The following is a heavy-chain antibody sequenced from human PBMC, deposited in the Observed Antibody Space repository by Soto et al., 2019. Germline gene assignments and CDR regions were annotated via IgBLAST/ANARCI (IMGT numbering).Heavy chain of an antibody. CDR3: ARDRDNYYDSSGSWGPHWFDP. V-gene: IGHV3-23*01. D-gene: IGHD3-22*01. CDR1: GFTFSSYA. J-gene: IGHJ5*02. Sequence: GGSLRLSCAASGFTFSSYAMSWVRQAPGKGLEWVSVISGSGSSTYYADSVKGRFTISRDNSKNTLYLQMNSLRAEDTAVYYCARDRDNYYDSSGSWGPHWFDPWGQGTLVTVSS. CDR2: ISGSGSST.